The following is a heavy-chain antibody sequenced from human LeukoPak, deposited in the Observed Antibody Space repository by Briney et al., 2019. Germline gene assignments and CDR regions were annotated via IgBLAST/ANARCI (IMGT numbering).Heavy chain of an antibody. V-gene: IGHV1-46*01. D-gene: IGHD2-2*02. CDR1: GYTFTSYY. Sequence: ASVKVSCKASGYTFTSYYMHWVRQAPGQGLEWMGIINPSGGSTSYAQKFQGRVTMTRDMSTSTVYMGLSSLRSEDTAVYYCARARSSIPSPLDAFDIWGQGTMVTVSS. J-gene: IGHJ3*02. CDR2: INPSGGST. CDR3: ARARSSIPSPLDAFDI.